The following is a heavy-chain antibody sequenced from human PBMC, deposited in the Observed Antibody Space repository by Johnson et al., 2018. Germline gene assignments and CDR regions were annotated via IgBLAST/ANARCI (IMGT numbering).Heavy chain of an antibody. CDR3: AKAPVGWLGEGAEYFQH. CDR2: ISWNSGSI. V-gene: IGHV3-9*01. J-gene: IGHJ1*01. CDR1: GFPFDDYA. Sequence: VQLVESGGGLVQPGRSLRLSCAASGFPFDDYAMHWVRQAPGKGLEWVSGISWNSGSIGYADSVEGRFTISRDNAKNSLYLQMNSLRPEDTAVYYCAKAPVGWLGEGAEYFQHWGQGTLVTVSS. D-gene: IGHD3-3*01.